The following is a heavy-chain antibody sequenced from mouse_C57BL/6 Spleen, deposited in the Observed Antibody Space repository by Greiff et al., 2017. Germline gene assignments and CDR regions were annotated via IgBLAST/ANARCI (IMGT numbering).Heavy chain of an antibody. D-gene: IGHD1-1*01. CDR2: ISSGSSTI. CDR3: ARGDYYGSSSYYAMDY. CDR1: GFTFSDYG. Sequence: DVKLVESGGGLVKPGGSLKLSCAASGFTFSDYGMHWVRQAPEKGLEWVAYISSGSSTIYYADTVKGRFTISRDNAKNTLFLQMTSLRSEDTAMYYCARGDYYGSSSYYAMDYWGQGTSVTVSS. J-gene: IGHJ4*01. V-gene: IGHV5-17*01.